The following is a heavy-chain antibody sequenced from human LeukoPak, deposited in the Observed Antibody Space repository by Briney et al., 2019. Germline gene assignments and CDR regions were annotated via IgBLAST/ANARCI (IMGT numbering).Heavy chain of an antibody. Sequence: GRSLRLSCAASGFTFSSYGVHWARQAPGKGLEWVAVIWYDGSNKYYADSVKGRFTISRDNSKNTLYLQMNSLRAEDTAVYYCARVRSSWSRTNYYYYGMDVWGQGTTVTVSS. V-gene: IGHV3-33*01. CDR3: ARVRSSWSRTNYYYYGMDV. CDR1: GFTFSSYG. CDR2: IWYDGSNK. D-gene: IGHD6-13*01. J-gene: IGHJ6*02.